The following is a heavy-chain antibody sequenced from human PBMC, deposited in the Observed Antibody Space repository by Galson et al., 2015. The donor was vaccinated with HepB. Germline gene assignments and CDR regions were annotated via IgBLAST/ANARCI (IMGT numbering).Heavy chain of an antibody. CDR3: AKGWYSSGWWDYYYGMDV. CDR2: ISYDGSNK. D-gene: IGHD6-19*01. CDR1: GFTFSSYG. V-gene: IGHV3-30*18. Sequence: SLRLSCAASGFTFSSYGMHWVRQAPGKGLEWVAVISYDGSNKYYADSVKGRFTISRDNSKNTLYLQMNSLRAEDTAVYYCAKGWYSSGWWDYYYGMDVWGQGTTVTVSS. J-gene: IGHJ6*02.